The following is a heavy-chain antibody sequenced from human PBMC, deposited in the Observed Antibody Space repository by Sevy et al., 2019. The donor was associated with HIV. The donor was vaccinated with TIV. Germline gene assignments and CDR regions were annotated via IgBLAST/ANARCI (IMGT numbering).Heavy chain of an antibody. CDR2: IRSKAYGGTT. CDR3: TRVEGAADWGMDV. CDR1: GFTFDDYT. D-gene: IGHD1-26*01. V-gene: IGHV3-49*04. Sequence: GGSLISCRASGFTFDDYTMSWVRQAPGKGLEWVAFIRSKAYGGTTEYAASVKGRFTISRDESKSIAYLQMNSLKTEDTAVYYCTRVEGAADWGMDVWGQGTTVTVSS. J-gene: IGHJ6*02.